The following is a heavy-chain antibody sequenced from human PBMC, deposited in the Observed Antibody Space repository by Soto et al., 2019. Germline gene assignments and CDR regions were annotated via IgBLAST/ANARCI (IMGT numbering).Heavy chain of an antibody. J-gene: IGHJ4*02. CDR3: TRDSNWGGGYYDY. CDR2: TYTGGDS. CDR1: GLSVNANY. V-gene: IGHV3-53*02. D-gene: IGHD7-27*01. Sequence: EVQLVETGGGLVRPGGSLRLSCAASGLSVNANYMTWVRQAPGKGLEWLSVTYTGGDSSYADSVKGRFTVSRDSSRNTIFLQMRSLRTEDTARYYCTRDSNWGGGYYDYWGQGTLVTVSS.